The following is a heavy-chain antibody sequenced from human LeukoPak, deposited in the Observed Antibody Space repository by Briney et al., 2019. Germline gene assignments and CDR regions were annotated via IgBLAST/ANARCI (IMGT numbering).Heavy chain of an antibody. J-gene: IGHJ4*02. CDR2: IYSGGST. Sequence: PGGSLRLSCAASGFTVSSNYMSWVRQAPGKGLEWVSVIYSGGSTYYADSVKGRFTISRDNSKNTLYLQMNSLRAEDTAVYYCARVSHRVKIAAAGTREDWGQGTLVTVSS. CDR3: ARVSHRVKIAAAGTRED. CDR1: GFTVSSNY. V-gene: IGHV3-53*01. D-gene: IGHD6-13*01.